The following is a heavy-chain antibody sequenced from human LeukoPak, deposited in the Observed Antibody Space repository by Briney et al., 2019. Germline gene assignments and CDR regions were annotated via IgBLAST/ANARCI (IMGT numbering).Heavy chain of an antibody. V-gene: IGHV1-69*06. J-gene: IGHJ6*03. CDR3: ASPIGSWYEDYYYMDV. Sequence: SVKVSCKASGGTFSSYAISWVRQAPGQGLEWMGGIIPIFGTANYAQKFQGRVTITADKSTSTAYMELSSLRSGDTAVYYCASPIGSWYEDYYYMDVWGKGTTVTVSS. D-gene: IGHD6-13*01. CDR1: GGTFSSYA. CDR2: IIPIFGTA.